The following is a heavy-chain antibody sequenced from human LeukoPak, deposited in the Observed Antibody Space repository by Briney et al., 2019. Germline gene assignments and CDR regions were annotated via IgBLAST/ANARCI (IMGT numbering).Heavy chain of an antibody. V-gene: IGHV1-69*05. D-gene: IGHD4-17*01. CDR3: ARLHDYGEEFDY. Sequence: SVKVSCKASGGTFSSYAISWVRQAPGQGLGWMGGIIPIFGTAHYAQKFQGRVTITTDESTSTAYMELNSLRSEDTAVYYCARLHDYGEEFDYWGQGTLVTVSS. CDR1: GGTFSSYA. CDR2: IIPIFGTA. J-gene: IGHJ4*02.